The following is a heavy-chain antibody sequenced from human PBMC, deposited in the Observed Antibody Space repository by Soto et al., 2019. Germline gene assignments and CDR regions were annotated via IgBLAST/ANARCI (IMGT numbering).Heavy chain of an antibody. J-gene: IGHJ5*02. V-gene: IGHV2-5*02. D-gene: IGHD6-19*01. CDR1: GFSLSTSGVG. CDR3: APDSSGWRGGWFDP. CDR2: IYWDDDK. Sequence: QITLKESGPTLVKPTQTLTLTCTFSGFSLSTSGVGVGWIRQPPGKALEWLALIYWDDDKRYSPSLKSRLTITKDTSKNQVVLTMTNMDPVDTATYYCAPDSSGWRGGWFDPWGQGTLVTVSS.